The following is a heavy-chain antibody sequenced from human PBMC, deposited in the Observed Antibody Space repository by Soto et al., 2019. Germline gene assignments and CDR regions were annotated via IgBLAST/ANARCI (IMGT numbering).Heavy chain of an antibody. D-gene: IGHD6-13*01. Sequence: ASVKVSCKTSGYTFTSYDINWVRQAPGQGLEWVGWMNTNSDDTRSAQKFRGRLTLTRDKSMRAVYMKLSNLRPDDSAVYYCAREWAAAGHFYGMDVWGQGTTVTVSS. CDR2: MNTNSDDT. J-gene: IGHJ6*02. CDR3: AREWAAAGHFYGMDV. CDR1: GYTFTSYD. V-gene: IGHV1-8*01.